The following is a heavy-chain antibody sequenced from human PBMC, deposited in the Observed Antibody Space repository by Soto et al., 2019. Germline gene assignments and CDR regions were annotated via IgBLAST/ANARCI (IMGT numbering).Heavy chain of an antibody. CDR3: AKGVYYDYVWGSYRSGYFDY. D-gene: IGHD3-16*02. CDR2: ISGGGGST. V-gene: IGHV3-23*01. J-gene: IGHJ4*02. CDR1: GFTFSSYV. Sequence: VQLLESGGGLVQPGGSLRLSCAASGFTFSSYVMSWVRQAPGKGLEWVSAISGGGGSTYYADSVKGRFTISRDNSKNSLNLQMNSLRAEDTAVYYCAKGVYYDYVWGSYRSGYFDYWGQGTLVTVSS.